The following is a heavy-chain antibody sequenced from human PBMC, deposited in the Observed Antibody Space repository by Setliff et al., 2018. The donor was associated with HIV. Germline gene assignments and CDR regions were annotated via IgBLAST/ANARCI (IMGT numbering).Heavy chain of an antibody. J-gene: IGHJ3*01. V-gene: IGHV5-51*01. CDR2: IYPGDSDT. CDR3: ARQPSGFLNPKDSFDF. CDR1: GYNFANYW. Sequence: GESLKISCKASGYNFANYWIGWVRQRPGKGLEWMGIIYPGDSDTKYSLSFQGQVSISADKSTSTAFLQWISLKASDTATYYCARQPSGFLNPKDSFDFWGQGTRVTVSS.